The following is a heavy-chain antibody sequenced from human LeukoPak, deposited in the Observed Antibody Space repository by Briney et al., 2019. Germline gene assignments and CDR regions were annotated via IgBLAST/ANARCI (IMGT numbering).Heavy chain of an antibody. CDR1: GFTFSSYG. CDR3: AKGYGSGSYLDY. J-gene: IGHJ4*02. V-gene: IGHV3-30*02. CDR2: IRYDGSNK. D-gene: IGHD3-10*01. Sequence: GGSLRLSCAASGFTFSSYGMHWVRQAPGKGLEWVAFIRYDGSNKYYADSAKGRFTISRDNSKNTLYLQMNSLRAEDTAVYYCAKGYGSGSYLDYWGQGTLVTVSS.